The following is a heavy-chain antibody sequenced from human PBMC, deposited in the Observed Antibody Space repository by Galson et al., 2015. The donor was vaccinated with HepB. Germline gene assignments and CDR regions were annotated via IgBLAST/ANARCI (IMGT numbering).Heavy chain of an antibody. CDR2: IYHSGST. D-gene: IGHD3-10*01. J-gene: IGHJ2*01. CDR3: ARVQARPMVRGVIPTSFDL. Sequence: ETLSLTCTVSGYSISSGYYWGWIRQPPGKGLEWIGSIYHSGSTYYNPSLKSRVTISVDTSKNQFSLKLSSVTAADTAVYYCARVQARPMVRGVIPTSFDLWGRGTLVTVSS. CDR1: GYSISSGYY. V-gene: IGHV4-38-2*02.